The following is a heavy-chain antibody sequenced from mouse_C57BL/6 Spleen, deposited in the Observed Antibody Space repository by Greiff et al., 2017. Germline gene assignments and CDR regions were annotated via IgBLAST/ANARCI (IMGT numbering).Heavy chain of an antibody. CDR3: ARESYGNYGGDY. CDR2: IDPSDSYT. J-gene: IGHJ2*01. V-gene: IGHV1-50*01. CDR1: GYTFTSYW. D-gene: IGHD2-1*01. Sequence: QVQLQQPGAELVKPGASVKLSCKASGYTFTSYWMQWVKQRPGQGLEWIGEIDPSDSYTNYNQKFKGKATLTVDPSSSTAYMQLSSLTSEDSAVYYCARESYGNYGGDYWGQGTTLTVSS.